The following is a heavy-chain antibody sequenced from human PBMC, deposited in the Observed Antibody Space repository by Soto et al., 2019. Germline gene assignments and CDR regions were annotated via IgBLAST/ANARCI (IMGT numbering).Heavy chain of an antibody. J-gene: IGHJ4*02. CDR1: GFTFSNAW. CDR2: IKSKTDGGTT. D-gene: IGHD3-22*01. V-gene: IGHV3-15*07. Sequence: GGSLRLSCAASGFTFSNAWMNWVRQAPGKGLEWVGRIKSKTDGGTTDYAAPVKGRFTISRDDSKNTLYLQMNSLKTEDTAVYYCTTGAYYYDSSGYPEAPWYFDYWGQGTPVTVSS. CDR3: TTGAYYYDSSGYPEAPWYFDY.